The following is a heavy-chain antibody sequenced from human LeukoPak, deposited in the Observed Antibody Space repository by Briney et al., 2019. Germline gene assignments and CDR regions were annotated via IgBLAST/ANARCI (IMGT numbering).Heavy chain of an antibody. CDR1: GFTFSTYG. V-gene: IGHV3-30*03. CDR3: ARESGTWITGIAFDY. CDR2: ISYDGSNK. D-gene: IGHD1-20*01. J-gene: IGHJ4*02. Sequence: GGSLRLSCAASGFTFSTYGMHWVRQAPGKGLEWVAVISYDGSNKYYADSVKGRFTISRDNSKNTLYLQMNSLRAEDTAVYYCARESGTWITGIAFDYWGQGTLVTVSS.